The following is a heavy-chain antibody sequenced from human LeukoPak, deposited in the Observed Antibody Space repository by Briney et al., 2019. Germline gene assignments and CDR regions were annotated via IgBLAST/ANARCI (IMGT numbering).Heavy chain of an antibody. V-gene: IGHV1-2*02. D-gene: IGHD3-22*01. J-gene: IGHJ4*02. CDR2: INPNSGDT. CDR1: GYTFTGYY. Sequence: GASVKASCKASGYTFTGYYMHWVRQAPRQGLEWMGWINPNSGDTNFAQKFQGRVTMTRDTSINTAYMELSRLRSDDTAVYYCAREPVGDMIVAWFDYWGQGTLVTVSS. CDR3: AREPVGDMIVAWFDY.